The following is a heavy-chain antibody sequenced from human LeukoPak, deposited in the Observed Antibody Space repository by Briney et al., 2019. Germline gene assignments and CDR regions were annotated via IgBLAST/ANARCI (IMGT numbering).Heavy chain of an antibody. V-gene: IGHV4-61*02. CDR1: GGSISSGSYY. Sequence: SQTLSFTCTVSGGSISSGSYYWSWIRQPAGKGLEWIGRIYTSGSTNYNPSLKSRVTISVDTSKNQFSLKLSSVTAADTAVYYCARVWDRAGELSLYLDYWGQGTLVTVSS. CDR3: ARVWDRAGELSLYLDY. J-gene: IGHJ4*02. CDR2: IYTSGST. D-gene: IGHD3-16*02.